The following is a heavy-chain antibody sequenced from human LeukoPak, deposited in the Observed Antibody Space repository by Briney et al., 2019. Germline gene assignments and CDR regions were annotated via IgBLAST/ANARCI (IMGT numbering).Heavy chain of an antibody. CDR2: INHSGST. D-gene: IGHD3-16*01. CDR1: GGSFSGYY. J-gene: IGHJ6*02. Sequence: KASETLSLTCAVYGGSFSGYYWSWIRQPPGKGLEWIGEINHSGSTNFNPPLKSRVTISVDTFKKQFSLKLNSVTAADTAVYYCARSSRGFGFNLGGLFTKDYYYYGMDVWGQGTTVTVS. V-gene: IGHV4-34*01. CDR3: ARSSRGFGFNLGGLFTKDYYYYGMDV.